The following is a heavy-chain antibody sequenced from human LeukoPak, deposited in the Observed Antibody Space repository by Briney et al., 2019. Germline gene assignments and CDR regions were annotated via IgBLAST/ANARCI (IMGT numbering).Heavy chain of an antibody. V-gene: IGHV3-21*01. CDR1: GFTFSSYS. D-gene: IGHD3-9*01. CDR2: ISSSSSYI. CDR3: ASSYYDILTGYYRPGLFDY. J-gene: IGHJ4*02. Sequence: SGGSLRLSCAASGFTFSSYSMNWVRQAPGKGLEWVSSISSSSSYIYYADSVKGRFTTSRDNAKNSLYLQMNSLRAEDTAVYYCASSYYDILTGYYRPGLFDYWGQGTLVTVSS.